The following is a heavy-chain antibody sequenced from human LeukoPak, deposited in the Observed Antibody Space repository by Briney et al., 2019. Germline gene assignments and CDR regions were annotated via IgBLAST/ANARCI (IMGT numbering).Heavy chain of an antibody. CDR3: ARDKSGWSNYFDY. CDR2: INHSGST. Sequence: PSETLSLTCAVYGGSFSGYYWSWIRQPPGKGLEWIGEINHSGSTNYNPSLKSRVTISVDTSKNQFSLKLSSVTAADTAVYYCARDKSGWSNYFDYWGQGTLVTVSS. V-gene: IGHV4-34*01. D-gene: IGHD6-19*01. J-gene: IGHJ4*02. CDR1: GGSFSGYY.